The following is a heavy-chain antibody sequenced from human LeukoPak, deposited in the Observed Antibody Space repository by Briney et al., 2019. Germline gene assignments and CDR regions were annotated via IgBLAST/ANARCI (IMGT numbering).Heavy chain of an antibody. Sequence: PGGSLRLSCAASGFTFSSYNMNWVRQAPGKGLEWVSYISSSSSTIYYADSVKGRFTISRDNAKNSLYLQMNSLRAEDTAVYYCAREYYDSSGYYPVPYYYYMDVWGKGTTVTVSS. J-gene: IGHJ6*03. CDR2: ISSSSSTI. CDR1: GFTFSSYN. D-gene: IGHD3-22*01. V-gene: IGHV3-48*01. CDR3: AREYYDSSGYYPVPYYYYMDV.